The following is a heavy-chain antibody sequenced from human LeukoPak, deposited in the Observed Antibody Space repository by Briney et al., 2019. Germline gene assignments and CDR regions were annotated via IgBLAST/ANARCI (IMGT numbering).Heavy chain of an antibody. D-gene: IGHD3-3*01. CDR2: IYYSGST. V-gene: IGHV4-59*01. J-gene: IGHJ4*02. Sequence: SETLSLTCTVSGDSISSYYWIWIRQPPGKGLEWIGYIYYSGSTDYNPSLKSRVTISVDTSKNQFSLKLSSVTAADTAVYYCARAGYDFWSGYEFDYWGQGTLVTVSS. CDR3: ARAGYDFWSGYEFDY. CDR1: GDSISSYY.